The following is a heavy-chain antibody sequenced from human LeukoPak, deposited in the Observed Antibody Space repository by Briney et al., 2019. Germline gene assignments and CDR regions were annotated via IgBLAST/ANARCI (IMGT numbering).Heavy chain of an antibody. CDR1: GASISSGSHH. CDR3: ARDKGGFLYFGEYDP. D-gene: IGHD3-10*01. V-gene: IGHV4-61*02. CDR2: IYTSGST. Sequence: SQTLSLTCTVSGASISSGSHHWSWIRQPAGKGLEWIGPIYTSGSTNYNPSLKSRVSISVGMSKNQFSLKLSSVTAADTAVYYCARDKGGFLYFGEYDPWGQGTLVTVSS. J-gene: IGHJ5*02.